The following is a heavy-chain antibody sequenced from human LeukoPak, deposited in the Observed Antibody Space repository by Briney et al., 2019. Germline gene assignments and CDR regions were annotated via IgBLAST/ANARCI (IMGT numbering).Heavy chain of an antibody. CDR2: IYHSGTT. CDR1: VDSISSFY. J-gene: IGHJ6*02. CDR3: ARVLASDSDYYYYGMDV. D-gene: IGHD2-15*01. V-gene: IGHV4-59*07. Sequence: SDTLSLTCTVSVDSISSFYWSWIRQPPGEGREGIGHIYHSGTTYYNTSIKSQVTISVETSKNQFSMKLSSVTAAETAEYYCARVLASDSDYYYYGMDVWGQGTTVTVSS.